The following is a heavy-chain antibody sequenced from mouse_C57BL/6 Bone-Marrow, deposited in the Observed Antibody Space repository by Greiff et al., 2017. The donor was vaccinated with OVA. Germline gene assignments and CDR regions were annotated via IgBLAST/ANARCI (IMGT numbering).Heavy chain of an antibody. Sequence: EVQLVESGGGLVQPGGSLKLSCAASGFTFSDYGMAWVRQAPRKGPEWVAFISNLAYSIYYADTVTGRFTISRENAKNTLYLEMSSLRSEDTAMYYCARKGDYYGSSYRYFDVWGTGTTVTVSS. CDR1: GFTFSDYG. J-gene: IGHJ1*03. CDR3: ARKGDYYGSSYRYFDV. D-gene: IGHD1-1*01. CDR2: ISNLAYSI. V-gene: IGHV5-15*01.